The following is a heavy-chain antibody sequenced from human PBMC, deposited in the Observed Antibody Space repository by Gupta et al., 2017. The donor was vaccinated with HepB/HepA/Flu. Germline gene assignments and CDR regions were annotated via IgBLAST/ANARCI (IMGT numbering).Heavy chain of an antibody. CDR1: GFTISNQW. CDR2: VKPDASEK. J-gene: IGHJ4*02. D-gene: IGHD2/OR15-2a*01. CDR3: ASQEVINVFDC. Sequence: EVQLVESGGGLVQPGGSLRLSCAASGFTISNQWMTWVRQAPGKGLEWVASVKPDASEKNDVDSVKGRFTISRDNAKNSLFLQIISLRAEDTAVYYCASQEVINVFDCWGQGTLVTVSS. V-gene: IGHV3-7*01.